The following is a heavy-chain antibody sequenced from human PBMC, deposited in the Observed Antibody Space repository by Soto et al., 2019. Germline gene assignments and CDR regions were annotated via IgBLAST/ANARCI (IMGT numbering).Heavy chain of an antibody. V-gene: IGHV1-3*01. Sequence: QVQLVQSGGEVKRPGASVKVSCRASGYTVTDYPIHWVRQAPGQSLEWMGWMNSGNGRTKVAQSLQDRLRITRDTSASTAYMELTGLRSEDTAIYYCAGRSPVVTNAFDIWGQGTLVLVSS. CDR1: GYTVTDYP. CDR3: AGRSPVVTNAFDI. CDR2: MNSGNGRT. D-gene: IGHD2-21*02. J-gene: IGHJ3*02.